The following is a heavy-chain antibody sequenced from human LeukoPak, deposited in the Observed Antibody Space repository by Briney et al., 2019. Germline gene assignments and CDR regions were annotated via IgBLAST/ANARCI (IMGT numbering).Heavy chain of an antibody. D-gene: IGHD6-19*01. CDR2: IASSDSTR. J-gene: IGHJ4*02. Sequence: GGSLRLSCAASGFTFSNYEMNWVRQAPGKGLEWVPYIASSDSTRTYADSVRGRFTISRDNAKNSLYLEMNSLRAEDTAVYYCAREIVSAVAGNFDCWGQGTLVSVSS. V-gene: IGHV3-48*03. CDR3: AREIVSAVAGNFDC. CDR1: GFTFSNYE.